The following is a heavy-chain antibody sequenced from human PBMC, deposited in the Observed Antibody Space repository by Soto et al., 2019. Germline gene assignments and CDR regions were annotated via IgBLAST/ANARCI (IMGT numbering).Heavy chain of an antibody. CDR3: ARDVGYDYVN. D-gene: IGHD5-12*01. Sequence: EVQLVESGGGLVQPGGSLRISCAVSGFTFSSYWMSWVRQAPGKGLEWVATIKQDGSEKYYVDSVKGRFTISRDNAENSLYLQMNSLSAEDTAVYFCARDVGYDYVNWGQGTVVTVSS. V-gene: IGHV3-7*01. J-gene: IGHJ3*01. CDR1: GFTFSSYW. CDR2: IKQDGSEK.